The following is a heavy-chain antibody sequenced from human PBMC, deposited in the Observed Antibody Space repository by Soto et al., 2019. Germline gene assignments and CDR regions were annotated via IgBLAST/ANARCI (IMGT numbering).Heavy chain of an antibody. CDR3: AKGGKRITMIVNPDY. Sequence: QVQLVESGGGVVQPGRSLRLSCAASGFTFSSYGMHWVLQAPGKGLAWVAVISYDGSNKYYADSVKGRFTISRDNSKNTLYLQMNSLRAEDTAVYYCAKGGKRITMIVNPDYWGQGTLVTVSS. CDR2: ISYDGSNK. J-gene: IGHJ4*02. D-gene: IGHD3-22*01. V-gene: IGHV3-30*18. CDR1: GFTFSSYG.